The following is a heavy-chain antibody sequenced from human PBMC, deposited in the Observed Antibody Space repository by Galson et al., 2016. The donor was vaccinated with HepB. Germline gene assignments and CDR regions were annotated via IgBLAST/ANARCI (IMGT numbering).Heavy chain of an antibody. J-gene: IGHJ4*02. CDR1: GFHFSGYG. CDR2: IWFDGTYK. V-gene: IGHV3-33*01. D-gene: IGHD6-13*01. Sequence: SLRLSCAASGFHFSGYGMHWVRQAPGKGLEWVALIWFDGTYKYYADSVKGRFTISRDNAKNSLFLQLNSLRAEDTAVYYCARLRFSSSWYKDYWGQGTLVTVSS. CDR3: ARLRFSSSWYKDY.